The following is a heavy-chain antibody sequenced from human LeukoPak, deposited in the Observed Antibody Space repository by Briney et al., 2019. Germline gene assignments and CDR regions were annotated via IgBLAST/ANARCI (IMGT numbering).Heavy chain of an antibody. Sequence: PGGSLRLSCAASGFTVSSNYMSWVRQAPGKGLEWVSVIYSGGSTYYADSVKGRFTISRDNSKNTLYLQMNSLRAEDTAVYYCARDIPNPRDSSGSYWGQGTLVTVSS. CDR3: ARDIPNPRDSSGSY. J-gene: IGHJ4*02. CDR1: GFTVSSNY. D-gene: IGHD3-22*01. V-gene: IGHV3-53*01. CDR2: IYSGGST.